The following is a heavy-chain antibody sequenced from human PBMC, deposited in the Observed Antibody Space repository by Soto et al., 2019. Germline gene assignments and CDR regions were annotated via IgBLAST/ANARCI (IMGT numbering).Heavy chain of an antibody. V-gene: IGHV2-5*02. CDR3: ARLTRGVYDLDRLWEKFDY. J-gene: IGHJ4*02. D-gene: IGHD5-12*01. Sequence: QITVKESGLPLVKPTETLTLTCTFSGFSLSSIEMGVGWIRQPPGKALEWLALIYWDDDKRYSPSLHSRLTITKDPSKNQVDLTMTNMDPVDTATYYCARLTRGVYDLDRLWEKFDYWGQGALVTVSS. CDR2: IYWDDDK. CDR1: GFSLSSIEMG.